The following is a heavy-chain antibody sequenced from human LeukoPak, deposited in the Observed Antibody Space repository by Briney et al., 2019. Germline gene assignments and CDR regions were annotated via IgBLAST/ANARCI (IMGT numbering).Heavy chain of an antibody. Sequence: EASVKVSCKVSGYTLTELSMHWVRQAPGKGLEWMGGFDPEDGETIYAQKFQGRVTMTEDTSTDTAYMELSSLRPEDTAVYYCATLGTMVRRYFDYWGQGTLVTVSS. CDR1: GYTLTELS. CDR2: FDPEDGET. J-gene: IGHJ4*02. V-gene: IGHV1-24*01. D-gene: IGHD3-10*01. CDR3: ATLGTMVRRYFDY.